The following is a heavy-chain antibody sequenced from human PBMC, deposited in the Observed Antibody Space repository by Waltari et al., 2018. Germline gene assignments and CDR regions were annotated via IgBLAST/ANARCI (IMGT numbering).Heavy chain of an antibody. CDR1: GFRFREYY. J-gene: IGHJ4*02. V-gene: IGHV3-11*01. CDR2: SSSSGTTI. D-gene: IGHD1-20*01. Sequence: QMVESGGGLVWPGGSLTLSCAASGFRFREYYMSWIRQAPGKGLEWVSYSSSSGTTILYADSVKGRFTISRDNAKNSLHMEMNNLRAEDTAVYYCARGITSAFDYWGQGSLVTVSS. CDR3: ARGITSAFDY.